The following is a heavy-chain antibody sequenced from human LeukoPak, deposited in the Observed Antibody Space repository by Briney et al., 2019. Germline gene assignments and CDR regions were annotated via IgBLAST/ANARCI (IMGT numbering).Heavy chain of an antibody. Sequence: PGGSLRLSCAASGFTFSSYAMSWLRQAPGKGLEGVSAISGRGGSPYYADSEKGRFTISSDNSKNMLYPQMNSLRAEDTAVYYCAKTSSWLNDYWGQGTPVTVSS. V-gene: IGHV3-23*01. J-gene: IGHJ4*02. CDR3: AKTSSWLNDY. CDR1: GFTFSSYA. CDR2: ISGRGGSP. D-gene: IGHD6-13*01.